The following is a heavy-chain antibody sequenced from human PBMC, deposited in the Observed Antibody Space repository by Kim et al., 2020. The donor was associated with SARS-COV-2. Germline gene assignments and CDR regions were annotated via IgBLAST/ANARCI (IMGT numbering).Heavy chain of an antibody. D-gene: IGHD3-3*01. CDR2: ITNSGGST. CDR1: GFTFSSYT. J-gene: IGHJ4*02. CDR3: AKDAPTGAASGY. V-gene: IGHV3-23*01. Sequence: GGSLRLSCAASGFTFSSYTMTWVRQAPGKGLEWVSAITNSGGSTYYTDSVKGRFTISRDNSKNTLYLQMNSLRAEDTAVYYCAKDAPTGAASGYWGQGTLVTVSS.